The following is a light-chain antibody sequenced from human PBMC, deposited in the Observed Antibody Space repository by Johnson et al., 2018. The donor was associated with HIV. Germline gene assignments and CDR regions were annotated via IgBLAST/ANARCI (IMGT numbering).Light chain of an antibody. J-gene: IGLJ1*01. Sequence: QSVLTQPPSVSATPGQKVTISCSGSSSNIENNYVSWYQQLPETAPKLLIYENNKRPSGIPDRFSGSKSGTSATLGVTGLQTGDEADYHCATWDSSLSVYVFGTGTKVTVL. CDR2: ENN. CDR3: ATWDSSLSVYV. CDR1: SSNIENNY. V-gene: IGLV1-51*02.